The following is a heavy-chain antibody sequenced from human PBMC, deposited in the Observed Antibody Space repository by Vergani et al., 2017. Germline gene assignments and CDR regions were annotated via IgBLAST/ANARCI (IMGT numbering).Heavy chain of an antibody. V-gene: IGHV3-21*01. Sequence: EVQLVESGGGLVKRGGSLRLSCAASGFTFSSYSMNWVRQAPGKGLEWVSSISSSSSYIHYSDSLKGRFTISRDNAKSSLYLQMNSLRAEDTGVYYCMQAITDHWGQGTLVTVSS. CDR2: ISSSSSYI. CDR1: GFTFSSYS. CDR3: MQAITDH. J-gene: IGHJ4*02.